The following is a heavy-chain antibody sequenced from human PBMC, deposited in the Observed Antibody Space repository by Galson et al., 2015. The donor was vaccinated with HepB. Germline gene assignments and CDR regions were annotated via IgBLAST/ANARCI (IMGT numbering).Heavy chain of an antibody. CDR3: ARDRPPAIAAADFFRH. CDR1: GFTFSSYN. J-gene: IGHJ1*01. Sequence: SLRLSCAASGFTFSSYNMNWVRQAPGKGLEWVSSISSSSSYIYYADSVKGRFTISRDNAKNSLYLQMNSLRAEDTAVYYCARDRPPAIAAADFFRHWGQGTLVTVSS. D-gene: IGHD6-13*01. V-gene: IGHV3-21*01. CDR2: ISSSSSYI.